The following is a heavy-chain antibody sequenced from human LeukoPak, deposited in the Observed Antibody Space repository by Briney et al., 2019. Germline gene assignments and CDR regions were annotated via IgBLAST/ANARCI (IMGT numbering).Heavy chain of an antibody. J-gene: IGHJ4*02. CDR3: ARVAGVSPGLDTFDY. CDR2: IYPGDSDT. V-gene: IGHV5-51*01. CDR1: GYTFSNYW. D-gene: IGHD6-19*01. Sequence: GESLKISCKGSGYTFSNYWIGWVRQMPGKGLEWMGIIYPGDSDTRYSPSFQGQVTISADKSITTAYLQWSSLKASDTAMYYCARVAGVSPGLDTFDYWGQGTLVTVSS.